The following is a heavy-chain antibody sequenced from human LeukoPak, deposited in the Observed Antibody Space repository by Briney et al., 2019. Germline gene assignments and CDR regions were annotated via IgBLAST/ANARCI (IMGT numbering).Heavy chain of an antibody. D-gene: IGHD3-16*01. V-gene: IGHV3-7*01. CDR2: IKHDESEK. CDR1: GFSFTSDW. Sequence: GGSLRLSCAASGFSFTSDWMDWVRQAPGKGLEWVANIKHDESEKNYLDSVKGRFTISRDNAQNSLYLQMNGLRVEDTAVYYCTRRLDDWGQGTLVTVSS. CDR3: TRRLDD. J-gene: IGHJ4*02.